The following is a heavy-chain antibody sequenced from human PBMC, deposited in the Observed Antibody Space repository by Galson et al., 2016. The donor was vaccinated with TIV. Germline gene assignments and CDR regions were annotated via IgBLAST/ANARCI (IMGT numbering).Heavy chain of an antibody. CDR1: GFAVSTTY. Sequence: LRLSCAASGFAVSTTYISWVRQAPGRGLEWVSVLYVGGATYYTDSVKGRFTISRDNSKNTLYLQMDALRAEDTAVYYCARVGSTGWAHYFDYWGQGTLVTVSS. J-gene: IGHJ4*02. CDR3: ARVGSTGWAHYFDY. CDR2: LYVGGAT. D-gene: IGHD6-19*01. V-gene: IGHV3-53*01.